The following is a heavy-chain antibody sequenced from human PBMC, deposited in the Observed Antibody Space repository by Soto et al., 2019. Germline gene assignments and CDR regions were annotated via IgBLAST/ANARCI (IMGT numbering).Heavy chain of an antibody. CDR1: GFTFSSYA. Sequence: GGSLRLSCAASGFTFSSYAMHWVRQAPGKGLEYVSAISSNGGSTYYANSVKGRFTISRDNSKNTLYLQMGSLRAEDMAVYYCARAPASPPGYYYMDVWGKGTTVTVSS. J-gene: IGHJ6*03. CDR2: ISSNGGST. CDR3: ARAPASPPGYYYMDV. V-gene: IGHV3-64*01.